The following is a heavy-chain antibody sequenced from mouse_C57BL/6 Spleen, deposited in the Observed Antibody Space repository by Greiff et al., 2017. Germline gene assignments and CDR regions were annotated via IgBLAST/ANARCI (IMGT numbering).Heavy chain of an antibody. J-gene: IGHJ1*03. CDR2: ISYSGST. D-gene: IGHD2-4*01. V-gene: IGHV3-1*01. CDR1: GYSITSGYD. Sequence: DVKLVESGPGMVKPSQSLSLTCTVTGYSITSGYDWHWIRHFPGNKLEWMGYISYSGSTNYNPSLKSRISITHDTSKNHFFLKLNSVTTEDTATYYCAREGVYYDYDWYFDVWGTGTTVTVSS. CDR3: AREGVYYDYDWYFDV.